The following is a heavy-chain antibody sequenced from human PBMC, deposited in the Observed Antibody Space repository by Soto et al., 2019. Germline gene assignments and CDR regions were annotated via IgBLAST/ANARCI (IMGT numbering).Heavy chain of an antibody. V-gene: IGHV3-23*01. CDR1: GFTFSSYA. CDR2: ISGSGGST. D-gene: IGHD3-16*02. J-gene: IGHJ4*02. CDR3: VGGYDYVWGSYRFTFVY. Sequence: GGSLRLSCAASGFTFSSYAMSWVRQAPGKGLEWVSAISGSGGSTYYADSVKGRFTISRDNSKNTLYLQMNSLRAEDTAVYYCVGGYDYVWGSYRFTFVYWGQGTLVTVSS.